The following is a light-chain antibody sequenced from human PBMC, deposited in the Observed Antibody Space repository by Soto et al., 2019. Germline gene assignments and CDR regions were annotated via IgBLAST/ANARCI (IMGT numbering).Light chain of an antibody. J-gene: IGLJ1*01. CDR1: SSDVGGHNF. CDR3: SSYAGIDILYV. V-gene: IGLV2-8*01. Sequence: QSALTQHPSASESAGQSVTISCTGTSSDVGGHNFVSWYQQHPGKAPKLMIYEDNKPPSGLPDRFSDSKSGNTASLAVSGLPAEDEPDYYCSSYAGIDILYVFGTGTKVTVL. CDR2: EDN.